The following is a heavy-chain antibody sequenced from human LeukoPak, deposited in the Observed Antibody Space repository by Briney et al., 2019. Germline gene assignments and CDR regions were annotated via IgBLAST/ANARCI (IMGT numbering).Heavy chain of an antibody. CDR3: AKDQAGGHCSRNTCYIYGMDV. D-gene: IGHD2-15*01. CDR2: ISWDGEST. Sequence: GGSLRLSCAASGFTFDDYAMHWVRRSPGKGLEWVSVISWDGESTFYADSVKGRFTISRDNSKDSLYLQMNSLRAEDTALYHCAKDQAGGHCSRNTCYIYGMDVWGKGTTVTVSS. CDR1: GFTFDDYA. V-gene: IGHV3-43D*04. J-gene: IGHJ6*04.